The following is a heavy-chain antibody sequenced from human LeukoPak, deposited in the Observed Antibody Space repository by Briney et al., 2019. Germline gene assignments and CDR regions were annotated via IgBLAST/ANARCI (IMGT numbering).Heavy chain of an antibody. CDR2: ISYSSTFI. CDR3: ARGGDGYNSYLDF. CDR1: GFNFSTFS. Sequence: AGSLRLSCEGSGFNFSTFSLNWVRQAPGKGLEWVASISYSSTFIDYADSVKGRFTISRDNIQNSVYLQTNSLRYDDTAAYFCARGGDGYNSYLDFWGQGTLLTVSS. D-gene: IGHD5-24*01. V-gene: IGHV3-21*06. J-gene: IGHJ4*02.